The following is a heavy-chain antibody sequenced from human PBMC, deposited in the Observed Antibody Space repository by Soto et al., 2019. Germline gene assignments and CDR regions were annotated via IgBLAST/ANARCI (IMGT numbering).Heavy chain of an antibody. J-gene: IGHJ6*02. Sequence: QVQLVESGGGVVQPGRSLRLSCAASGFTFSSYGMHWVRQAPGKGLEWVAVISYDGSNKYYADSVKGRFTISRDNSKNTLYLQMNSLRDEDTAVYYCAKRYSGYDYPSYYYYGMDVWGQGTTVTVSS. V-gene: IGHV3-30*18. CDR2: ISYDGSNK. D-gene: IGHD5-12*01. CDR3: AKRYSGYDYPSYYYYGMDV. CDR1: GFTFSSYG.